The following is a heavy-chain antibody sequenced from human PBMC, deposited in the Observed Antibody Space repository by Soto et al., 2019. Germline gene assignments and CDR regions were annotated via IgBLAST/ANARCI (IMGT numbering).Heavy chain of an antibody. V-gene: IGHV3-30-3*01. CDR3: ARGPSHGAFDI. J-gene: IGHJ3*02. CDR1: GSTFSSYD. CDR2: ISPDGSNA. Sequence: QVQLVESGGDVVQPGRSLRLSCAASGSTFSSYDIHWDRQAPGKGLEWVAHISPDGSNAYYADSVKDRFTVSRDNAKNTVYLQMNSLRAEDTAVYYCARGPSHGAFDIWGQGTMVTVSS.